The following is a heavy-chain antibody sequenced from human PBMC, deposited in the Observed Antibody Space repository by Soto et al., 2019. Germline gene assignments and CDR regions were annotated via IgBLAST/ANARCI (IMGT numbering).Heavy chain of an antibody. V-gene: IGHV4-34*01. D-gene: IGHD3-22*01. Sequence: SETLSLTCAVYGGSFSGYYWSWIRQTPGKGLEWIGEINHSGSTNYNPSLKSRVTISVDTSKNPFSPKPSSVTAADTAVYYCERGDRTWEYYDSSGYRYYFDSWGQGTLVTVSS. J-gene: IGHJ4*02. CDR2: INHSGST. CDR1: GGSFSGYY. CDR3: ERGDRTWEYYDSSGYRYYFDS.